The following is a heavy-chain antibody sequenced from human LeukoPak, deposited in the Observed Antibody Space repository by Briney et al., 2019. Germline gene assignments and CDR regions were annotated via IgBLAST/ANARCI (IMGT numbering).Heavy chain of an antibody. CDR2: IYRGGST. Sequence: PGGSLRLSCAASGFTVSSNYMTWVRQAPGKGLEWVSLIYRGGSTYYAGSVKGRFTISRDNSKNTLYLQMNSLRAEDTAVYYCARDKYDSSLDAFDIWGQGTMVTVSS. CDR3: ARDKYDSSLDAFDI. D-gene: IGHD3-22*01. J-gene: IGHJ3*02. CDR1: GFTVSSNY. V-gene: IGHV3-53*01.